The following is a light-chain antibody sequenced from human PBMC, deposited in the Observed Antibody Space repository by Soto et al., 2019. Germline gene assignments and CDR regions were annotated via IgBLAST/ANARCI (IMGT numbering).Light chain of an antibody. J-gene: IGKJ1*01. CDR1: QSISSY. CDR3: QQSYSTPRT. V-gene: IGKV1-39*01. CDR2: AAS. Sequence: DIQMTQSPSSLSASVGDRVTITCRASQSISSYLNWYQQKQGKAPKLLIYAASSLQSGVPSRFSGSGSGTDFTLTISSLQPEDFATYYCQQSYSTPRTFCQAAQLEIK.